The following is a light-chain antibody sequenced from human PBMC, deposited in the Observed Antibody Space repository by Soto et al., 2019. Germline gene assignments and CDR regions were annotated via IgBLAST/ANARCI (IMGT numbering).Light chain of an antibody. CDR3: SQYAGTRHYL. V-gene: IGLV2-23*02. CDR1: SSDVGSYNL. Sequence: QSALTQPASVSGSPGQSITISCTGTSSDVGSYNLVSWYQQHPGKAPKVMIYEVTKRPSGVPNRFSGSKSGNTASRTISGLQAEDEADNYCSQYAGTRHYLFGTGTNLTCL. J-gene: IGLJ1*01. CDR2: EVT.